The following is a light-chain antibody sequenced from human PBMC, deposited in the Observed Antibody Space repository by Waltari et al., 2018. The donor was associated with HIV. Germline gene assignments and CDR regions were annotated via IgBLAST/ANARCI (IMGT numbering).Light chain of an antibody. V-gene: IGKV3-20*01. CDR2: GAS. J-gene: IGKJ1*01. Sequence: EIVLTQSPGTLSLSPGERATLFCRASQSVTSTYLAWYQHKPGQAPRLLLYGASTRATGIPDRFSGSGSGTDFTLTISRLEPEDFAVYYCQHYGRSSWTFGQGTKVEIK. CDR1: QSVTSTY. CDR3: QHYGRSSWT.